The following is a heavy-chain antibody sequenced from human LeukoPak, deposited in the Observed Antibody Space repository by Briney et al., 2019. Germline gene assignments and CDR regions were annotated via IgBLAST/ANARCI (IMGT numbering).Heavy chain of an antibody. V-gene: IGHV3-53*01. Sequence: PGGSLRLSCAASGFTVSSNYMSWVRQAPGKGLEWVSVIYSGGSTYYADSVKGRFTISRDNSKNTLYLQMYSLRAEDTAVYYCARDVEYCSGGSCYAYDYWGQGTLVTVSS. CDR1: GFTVSSNY. CDR3: ARDVEYCSGGSCYAYDY. J-gene: IGHJ4*02. D-gene: IGHD2-15*01. CDR2: IYSGGST.